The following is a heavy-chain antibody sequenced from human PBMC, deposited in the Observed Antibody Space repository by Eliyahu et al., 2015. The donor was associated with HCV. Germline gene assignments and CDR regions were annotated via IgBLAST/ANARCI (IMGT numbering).Heavy chain of an antibody. V-gene: IGHV3-48*02. J-gene: IGHJ5*02. Sequence: EVQLVESGGGLVQPGGSLRLSCAASGFXFSGYGXNWVRQAPGKGLEWVSYISSSVSTIYYADSVKGRFTISRDNAKNSLYLQMNSLRDEDTAVYYCARTIGVAGTGRFDPWGQGTLVTVSS. D-gene: IGHD6-19*01. CDR3: ARTIGVAGTGRFDP. CDR1: GFXFSGYG. CDR2: ISSSVSTI.